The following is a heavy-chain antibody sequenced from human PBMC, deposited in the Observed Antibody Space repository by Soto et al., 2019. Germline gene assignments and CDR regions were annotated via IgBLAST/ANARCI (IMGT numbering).Heavy chain of an antibody. Sequence: GGSLRLSCAASGFNFSSYAMSWVRQAPGKGLEWVSAISGSGGSTYYADSVKGRFTISRDNSKNTLYLQMNSLRAEDTAVYYCAKDYYDSSGYYRNWFDPWGQGTLVTVSS. CDR1: GFNFSSYA. V-gene: IGHV3-23*01. D-gene: IGHD3-22*01. J-gene: IGHJ5*02. CDR2: ISGSGGST. CDR3: AKDYYDSSGYYRNWFDP.